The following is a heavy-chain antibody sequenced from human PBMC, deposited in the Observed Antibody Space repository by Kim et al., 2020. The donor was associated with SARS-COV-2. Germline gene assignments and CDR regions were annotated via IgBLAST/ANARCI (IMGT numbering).Heavy chain of an antibody. CDR3: AKDPTIAVAGTVDY. J-gene: IGHJ4*02. CDR2: ISGSGGST. CDR1: GFTFSSYA. Sequence: GGSLRLSCAASGFTFSSYAMSWVRQAPGKGLEWVSAISGSGGSTYYADSVKGRFTISRDNSKNTLYLQMNSLSAEDTAVYYCAKDPTIAVAGTVDYWGQGTLVTVSS. D-gene: IGHD6-19*01. V-gene: IGHV3-23*01.